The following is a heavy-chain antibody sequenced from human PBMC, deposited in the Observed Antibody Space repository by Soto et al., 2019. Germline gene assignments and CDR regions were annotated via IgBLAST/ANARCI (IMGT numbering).Heavy chain of an antibody. V-gene: IGHV4-39*01. Sequence: QLQLQESGPGRVKPSETLSLTCTVSGGSISSSGNYWGWIRQPPGKGLQWIGTISYSGTTYYNPXLKSRVTISVDTXKXQFSLRLSSVTAADTAVYYCARPYLTTADYLYGVDVWGRGTSVTVSS. J-gene: IGHJ6*02. CDR3: ARPYLTTADYLYGVDV. D-gene: IGHD4-17*01. CDR2: ISYSGTT. CDR1: GGSISSSGNY.